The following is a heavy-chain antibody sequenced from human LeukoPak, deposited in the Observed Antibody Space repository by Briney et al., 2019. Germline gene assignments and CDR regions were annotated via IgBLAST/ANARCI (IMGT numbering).Heavy chain of an antibody. CDR2: IYYSGST. CDR1: GGSISSYY. V-gene: IGHV4-59*12. CDR3: ARAGPYSLRDYYYYYMDV. J-gene: IGHJ6*03. Sequence: SETLSLTCTVSGGSISSYYWSWIRQPPGKGLEWIGYIYYSGSTNYNPSLKSRVTISVDKSKNQFSLKLSSVTAADTAVYYCARAGPYSLRDYYYYYMDVWGKGTTVTVSS. D-gene: IGHD5-18*01.